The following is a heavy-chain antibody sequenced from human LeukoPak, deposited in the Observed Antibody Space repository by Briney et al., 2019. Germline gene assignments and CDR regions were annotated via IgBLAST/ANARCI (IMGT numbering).Heavy chain of an antibody. CDR1: GFTFSSYW. J-gene: IGHJ4*02. CDR2: ISDGGSTT. D-gene: IGHD3-22*01. V-gene: IGHV3-74*01. Sequence: QTGGSLRLSCAASGFTFSSYWMHWVRQAPGKGLVWVSRISDGGSTTTYADSVKGRFTISRDNAKNTLYLQMNGLGAEDTAVYYCSRSAYYDGSGNYYDYWGQGTLVTVSS. CDR3: SRSAYYDGSGNYYDY.